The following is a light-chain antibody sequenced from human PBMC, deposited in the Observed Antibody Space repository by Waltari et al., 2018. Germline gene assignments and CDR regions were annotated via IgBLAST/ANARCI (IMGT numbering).Light chain of an antibody. J-gene: IGLJ2*01. CDR2: RNN. Sequence: QAGLTQPPSVSKGLRQTATLTCTGNSNNVGNQGAAWLQQHQRHPPKLLSYRNNDRPSGISERFSASRSGNTASLTITGLQPEDEADYYCSTWDSSLSAVVFGGGTKLTVL. CDR3: STWDSSLSAVV. CDR1: SNNVGNQG. V-gene: IGLV10-54*04.